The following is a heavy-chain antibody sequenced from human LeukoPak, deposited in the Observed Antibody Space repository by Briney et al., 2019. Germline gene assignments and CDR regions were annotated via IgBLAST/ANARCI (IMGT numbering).Heavy chain of an antibody. CDR1: GFTFSSYG. V-gene: IGHV3-23*01. CDR3: ARTYYYDSSGYYGY. Sequence: GGSLRLSCAASGFTFSSYGMSWVRQAPGKGLEWVSAISGSGVGTYYADSVKGRFTISRDNAKNSLYLQMNSLRAEDTAVYYCARTYYYDSSGYYGYWGQGTLVTVSS. CDR2: ISGSGVGT. D-gene: IGHD3-22*01. J-gene: IGHJ4*02.